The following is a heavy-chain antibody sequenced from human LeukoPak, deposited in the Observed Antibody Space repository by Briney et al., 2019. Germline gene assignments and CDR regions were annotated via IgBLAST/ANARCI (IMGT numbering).Heavy chain of an antibody. J-gene: IGHJ2*01. V-gene: IGHV1-69*04. CDR3: ARAEDDYGGKVGTWYFDP. CDR2: IIPILGIA. D-gene: IGHD4-23*01. Sequence: SVKVSCKASGGTFSSYAISWVRQAPGQGLDWMGRIIPILGIANYAQKFQGRVTITADKSTSTAFMELSALRSEDTAVYYCARAEDDYGGKVGTWYFDPWGRGTLVTVSS. CDR1: GGTFSSYA.